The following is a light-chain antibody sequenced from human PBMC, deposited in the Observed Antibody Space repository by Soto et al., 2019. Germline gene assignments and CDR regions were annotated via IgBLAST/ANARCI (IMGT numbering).Light chain of an antibody. CDR2: EDS. CDR3: SSYAGSEHPVV. Sequence: QSALTQPPSASGSPGQSVTISCSGTSSDVGAYSFVSWYQQHPGKAPKLMIYEDSKPPSGVRERFSGYNSGNTSSLTLSGLEDEDEADYYCSSYAGSEHPVVFGGGTKLTVL. J-gene: IGLJ2*01. CDR1: SSDVGAYSF. V-gene: IGLV2-8*01.